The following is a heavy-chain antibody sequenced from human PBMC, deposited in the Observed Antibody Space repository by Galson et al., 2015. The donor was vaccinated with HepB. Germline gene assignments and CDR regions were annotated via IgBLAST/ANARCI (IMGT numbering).Heavy chain of an antibody. CDR1: GFIFSDYY. J-gene: IGHJ6*02. Sequence: SLRLSCAASGFIFSDYYMAWIRQAPGKGLEWVSYISSRSTHTNYADSVKGRFTISRDNSKNTLYLQMRSLKDEDTAMYYCAREENYGCGVYGYYYYHGMDVWGQGTTVTVSS. V-gene: IGHV3-11*06. CDR3: AREENYGCGVYGYYYYHGMDV. D-gene: IGHD3-10*01. CDR2: ISSRSTHT.